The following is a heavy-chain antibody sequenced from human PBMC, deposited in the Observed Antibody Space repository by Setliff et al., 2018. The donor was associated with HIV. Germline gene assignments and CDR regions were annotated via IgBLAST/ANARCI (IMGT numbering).Heavy chain of an antibody. D-gene: IGHD2-15*01. Sequence: GGSLRLSCVASGFTFSDYYMIWIRQAPGQGLEWVSYISTSSATKYYADSVEGRFTISRDNAKNSLYLQMNSVRAEDTAVYYCVGPHCSSRGRCYAFDRWGQGTRVTVSS. J-gene: IGHJ4*02. V-gene: IGHV3-11*04. CDR2: ISTSSATK. CDR3: VGPHCSSRGRCYAFDR. CDR1: GFTFSDYY.